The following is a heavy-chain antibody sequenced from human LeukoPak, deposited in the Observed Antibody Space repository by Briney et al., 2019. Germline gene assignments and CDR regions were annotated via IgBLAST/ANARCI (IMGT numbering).Heavy chain of an antibody. J-gene: IGHJ4*02. D-gene: IGHD6-19*01. CDR3: AQRQGSERAFDS. V-gene: IGHV3-33*01. CDR1: GFTFSSYG. Sequence: PGGSLRLSCAASGFTFSSYGMHWVRQAPGKGLEWVAVIWYDGSNKYYADSVKGRFTSSRDNSKNTVSLQMNSLRAEDTAVYYCAQRQGSERAFDSWGQGTLVTVSS. CDR2: IWYDGSNK.